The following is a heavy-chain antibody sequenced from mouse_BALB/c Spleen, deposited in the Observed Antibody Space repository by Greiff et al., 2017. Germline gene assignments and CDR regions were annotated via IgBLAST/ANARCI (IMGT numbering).Heavy chain of an antibody. CDR3: ARDRKDAMDY. CDR2: ISSGGSYT. J-gene: IGHJ4*01. CDR1: GFTFSSYG. Sequence: EVQLVESGGDLVKPGGSLKLSCAASGFTFSSYGMSWVRQTPDKRLEWVATISSGGSYTYYPDSVKGRFTISRDNAKNTLYLQMSSLKSEDTAMYYCARDRKDAMDYWGQGTSVTVSS. V-gene: IGHV5-6*01.